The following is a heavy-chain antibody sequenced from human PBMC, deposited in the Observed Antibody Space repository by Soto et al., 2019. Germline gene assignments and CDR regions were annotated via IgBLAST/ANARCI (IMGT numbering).Heavy chain of an antibody. CDR3: ARAGVDTAMVSNYYYYGMDV. Sequence: SVKVSCKASGGTFSSYAISWVRQAPGQGLEWMGGIIPIFGTANYAQKFQGRVTITADESTSTAYMELSSLRSEDTAVYYCARAGVDTAMVSNYYYYGMDVWGQGTTVTVSS. D-gene: IGHD5-18*01. J-gene: IGHJ6*02. V-gene: IGHV1-69*13. CDR2: IIPIFGTA. CDR1: GGTFSSYA.